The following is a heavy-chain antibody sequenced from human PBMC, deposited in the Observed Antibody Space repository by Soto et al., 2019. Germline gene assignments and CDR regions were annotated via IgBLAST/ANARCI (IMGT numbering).Heavy chain of an antibody. Sequence: GGSLRLSCAASGFTFSSYAMHWVRQAPGKGLEWVAVISYDGSNKYYADSVKGRFTISRDNSKNTLYLQMNSLRAEDTAVYYCASIVVVVAATQRAPNDAFDIWGQGTMVTVSS. J-gene: IGHJ3*02. D-gene: IGHD2-15*01. V-gene: IGHV3-30-3*01. CDR1: GFTFSSYA. CDR3: ASIVVVVAATQRAPNDAFDI. CDR2: ISYDGSNK.